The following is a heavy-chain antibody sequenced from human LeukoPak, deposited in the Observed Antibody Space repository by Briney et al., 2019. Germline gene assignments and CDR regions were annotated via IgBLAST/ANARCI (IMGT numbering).Heavy chain of an antibody. CDR3: AKEMRHCSGGRCPWSH. V-gene: IGHV3-23*01. CDR1: GFTLSSYA. Sequence: PGGSLTLSCAASGFTLSSYAMSWVRQAPGEGLEWGSAISGSGGSTYYADSVKGRFTISSDNSKNTLYLQMNSLRAEDTAVYYCAKEMRHCSGGRCPWSHWGQGTLVSVSS. D-gene: IGHD2-15*01. J-gene: IGHJ4*02. CDR2: ISGSGGST.